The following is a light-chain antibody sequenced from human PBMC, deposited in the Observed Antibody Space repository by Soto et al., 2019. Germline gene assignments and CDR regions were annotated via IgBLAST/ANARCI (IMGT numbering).Light chain of an antibody. V-gene: IGLV3-21*04. CDR2: YDS. Sequence: SYELTQPPSVSVAPGKTARITCGGNNMGSKSVHWYQQKPGQAPVLVIYYDSDRPSGIPERFSCSNSGNTATMTISRVEDGDEADDYCQVWDSSSDHHVVFGGGTKLTVL. J-gene: IGLJ2*01. CDR3: QVWDSSSDHHVV. CDR1: NMGSKS.